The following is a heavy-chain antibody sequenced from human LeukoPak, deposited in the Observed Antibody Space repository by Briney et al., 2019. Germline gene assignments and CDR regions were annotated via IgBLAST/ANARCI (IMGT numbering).Heavy chain of an antibody. CDR3: AKDRGLWSGYYYYMDV. D-gene: IGHD3-3*01. CDR2: IRYDGSNK. J-gene: IGHJ6*03. CDR1: GFTFSSYG. Sequence: PGGSLRLSCAAPGFTFSSYGMHWVRQAPGKGLEWVAFIRYDGSNKYYADSVKGRFTISRDNSKNTLYLQMNSLRAEDTAVYYCAKDRGLWSGYYYYMDVWGKGTAVTVSS. V-gene: IGHV3-30*02.